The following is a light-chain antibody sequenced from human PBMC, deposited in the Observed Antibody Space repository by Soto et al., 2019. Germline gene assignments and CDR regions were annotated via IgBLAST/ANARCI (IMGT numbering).Light chain of an antibody. J-gene: IGKJ4*01. Sequence: EIVLTQSPVTLSLSPGERATLSCRASLSVSTSLDWYQQKPGQSPRLLIYDAAHRATGIPVRFSGGGSGTEFTLTISSLEPEDSAVYYCQQRSKWPLTFGGGTKVEIK. CDR3: QQRSKWPLT. CDR1: LSVSTS. V-gene: IGKV3-11*01. CDR2: DAA.